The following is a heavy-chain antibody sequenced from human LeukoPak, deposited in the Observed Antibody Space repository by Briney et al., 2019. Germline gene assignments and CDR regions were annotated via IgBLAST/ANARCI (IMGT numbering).Heavy chain of an antibody. CDR2: IYYSGST. CDR3: ARDLWSSSSGSYFEY. CDR1: GGSISSGGYY. D-gene: IGHD6-6*01. J-gene: IGHJ4*02. V-gene: IGHV4-31*03. Sequence: SETLSLTCTVSGGSISSGGYYWSWIRQHPGKGLEWIGYIYYSGSTYYNPSLKSRVTISVDTSKNQFSLKLSSVTAADTAVYYCARDLWSSSSGSYFEYWGQGTLVTVSS.